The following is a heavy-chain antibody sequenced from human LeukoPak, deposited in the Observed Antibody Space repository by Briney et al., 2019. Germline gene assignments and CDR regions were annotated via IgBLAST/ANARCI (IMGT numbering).Heavy chain of an antibody. CDR3: ASGAAGGWYYFDY. Sequence: PGGSLRLSCAAPGFTVSSNYMSWVRQAPGKGLEWVSVIYSGGSTYYADSVKGRFTISRDNSKNTLYLQMNSLRAEDTAVYYCASGAAGGWYYFDYWGQGTLVTVSS. CDR1: GFTVSSNY. D-gene: IGHD6-19*01. J-gene: IGHJ4*02. CDR2: IYSGGST. V-gene: IGHV3-53*01.